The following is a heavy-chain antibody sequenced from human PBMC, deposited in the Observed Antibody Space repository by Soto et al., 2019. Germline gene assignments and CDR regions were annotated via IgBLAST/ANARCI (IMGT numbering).Heavy chain of an antibody. Sequence: QVQLVQSGAEVKKPGSSVKVSCKASGGTFSSYTISWVRQAPGQGLEWMGRIIPILGIANYAQKFQGRVTLTADKSTSTAYMELSSLRSEDTAVYYCARSSSWYNSWFDPWGQGTLVTVSS. CDR1: GGTFSSYT. CDR2: IIPILGIA. D-gene: IGHD6-13*01. V-gene: IGHV1-69*02. J-gene: IGHJ5*02. CDR3: ARSSSWYNSWFDP.